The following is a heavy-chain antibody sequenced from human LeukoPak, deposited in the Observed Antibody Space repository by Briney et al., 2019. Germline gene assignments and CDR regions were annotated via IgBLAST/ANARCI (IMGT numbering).Heavy chain of an antibody. CDR3: VREGNELLSKNFDY. Sequence: ASMKVSCKASGFTFTGYYIHWVRQAPGQGLEWMGYIDPHSGGTSSPQKFQGRVTMTTDTSISAAYMELSSLISDDTAMYYCVREGNELLSKNFDYWGQGTLVTVSS. J-gene: IGHJ4*02. CDR2: IDPHSGGT. CDR1: GFTFTGYY. D-gene: IGHD2-21*02. V-gene: IGHV1-2*02.